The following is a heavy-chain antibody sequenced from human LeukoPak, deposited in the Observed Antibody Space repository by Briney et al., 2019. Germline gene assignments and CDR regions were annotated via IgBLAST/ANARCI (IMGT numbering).Heavy chain of an antibody. J-gene: IGHJ6*03. CDR1: GYTFTGYY. Sequence: ASVKVSCKASGYTFTGYYMHWVRQAPGQGLEWMGWINPNSGGTNYAQKLQGRVTMTTDTSTSTAYMGLRSLRSDDTAVYYCARGSGYFDWLSNYYYYMDVWGKGTTVTVSS. V-gene: IGHV1-2*02. CDR3: ARGSGYFDWLSNYYYYMDV. CDR2: INPNSGGT. D-gene: IGHD3-9*01.